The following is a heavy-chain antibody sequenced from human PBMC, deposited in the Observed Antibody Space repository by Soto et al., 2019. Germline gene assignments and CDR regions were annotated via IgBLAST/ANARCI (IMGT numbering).Heavy chain of an antibody. D-gene: IGHD3-10*01. CDR3: ARGPSGDKVDY. CDR2: IYSSVNT. CDR1: GDSISNGYYT. J-gene: IGHJ4*02. V-gene: IGHV4-30-4*01. Sequence: QVQLQESGPGLVEPSQTLSLTCTVSGDSISNGYYTWSWIRQPPGKDLEWIGHIYSSVNTYSNPYLKSRVTISADTSKNQFSLKLSSVTAADTAVYYCARGPSGDKVDYWGQGTLVTVSS.